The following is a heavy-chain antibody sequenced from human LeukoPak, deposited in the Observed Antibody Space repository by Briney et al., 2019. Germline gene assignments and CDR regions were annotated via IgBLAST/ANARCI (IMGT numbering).Heavy chain of an antibody. J-gene: IGHJ3*02. CDR3: ARDAVDIVVVPAAHHDAFDI. Sequence: ASVKVSCKASGYTFTSYGISWVRQAPGQGLEWMGWISAYNGNTNYAQKLRGRVTMTTDTSTSTAYMELRSLRSDDTAVYYCARDAVDIVVVPAAHHDAFDIWGQGTMVTVSS. V-gene: IGHV1-18*04. CDR2: ISAYNGNT. D-gene: IGHD2-2*01. CDR1: GYTFTSYG.